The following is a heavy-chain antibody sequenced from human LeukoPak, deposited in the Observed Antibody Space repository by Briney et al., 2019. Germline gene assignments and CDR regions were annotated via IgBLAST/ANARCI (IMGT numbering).Heavy chain of an antibody. CDR2: IVVGSGNT. D-gene: IGHD3-3*01. CDR3: VAAPYYDFWSGYPKAYYYYGMDV. V-gene: IGHV1-58*02. CDR1: GFTFTSSA. J-gene: IGHJ6*02. Sequence: GASVKVSCKASGFTFTSSAMQWVRQARGQRLEWIGWIVVGSGNTNYALKFQERVTITRDMSTSTAYMELSSLRSEDTAVYYCVAAPYYDFWSGYPKAYYYYGMDVWGQGTTVTVSS.